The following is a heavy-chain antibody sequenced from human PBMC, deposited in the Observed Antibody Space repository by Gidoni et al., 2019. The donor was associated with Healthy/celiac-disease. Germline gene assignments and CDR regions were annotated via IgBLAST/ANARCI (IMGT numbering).Heavy chain of an antibody. V-gene: IGHV4-34*01. J-gene: IGHJ4*02. CDR2: INHSGST. CDR1: GGSFSGYY. D-gene: IGHD2-15*01. Sequence: QVQLQQWGAGLLKPSETLSLTCAVYGGSFSGYYWSWIRQPPGKGLEWIGEINHSGSTNYNPSLKSRVTISVDTSKNQFSLKLSSVTAADTAVYYCARKAGVRWYFDYWGQGTLVTVSS. CDR3: ARKAGVRWYFDY.